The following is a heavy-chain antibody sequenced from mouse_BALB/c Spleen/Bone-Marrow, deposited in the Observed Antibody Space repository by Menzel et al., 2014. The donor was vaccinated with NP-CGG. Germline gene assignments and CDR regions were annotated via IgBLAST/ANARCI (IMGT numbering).Heavy chain of an antibody. Sequence: VQLQQSGAELVRPGASVKLSCKALGYTLTDYEMHWVKQTPVHGLEWIGAIHPGSGGTAHNQKFKDKATLTVDKSSSTAYMQLKSLTSEDSAVYYCARSIEYRPLTYWGQGTLVTVSA. CDR1: GYTLTDYE. CDR2: IHPGSGGT. V-gene: IGHV1-15*01. J-gene: IGHJ3*01. D-gene: IGHD2-14*01. CDR3: ARSIEYRPLTY.